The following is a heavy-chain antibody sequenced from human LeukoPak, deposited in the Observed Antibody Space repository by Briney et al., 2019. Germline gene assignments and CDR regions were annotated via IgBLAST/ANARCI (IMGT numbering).Heavy chain of an antibody. Sequence: SETLSLTCTVSGGSISSSSYYWGWIRQPPGKGLEWIGSIFYSGSTYYNPSLESRVTISVDTSKNQFSLKLSSVTAADTAVYYCARQFYYDSGGSHYWGQGTLVTVPS. CDR3: ARQFYYDSGGSHY. V-gene: IGHV4-39*01. CDR2: IFYSGST. J-gene: IGHJ4*02. CDR1: GGSISSSSYY. D-gene: IGHD3-22*01.